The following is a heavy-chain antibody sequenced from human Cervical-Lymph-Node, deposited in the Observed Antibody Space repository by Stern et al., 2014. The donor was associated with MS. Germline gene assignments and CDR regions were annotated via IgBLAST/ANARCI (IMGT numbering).Heavy chain of an antibody. CDR3: AGLKIRRDVSTVTIQHFQY. J-gene: IGHJ1*01. CDR2: LYYSGTP. Sequence: QVQLQESGPGLVKPSETLSLTCTVSGGSITSSNSYWAWIRQPPGKGLEWIGSLYYSGTPSSTPSLKRRVPISLATPKSQWSLTRGFVTAADTAVYYCAGLKIRRDVSTVTIQHFQYWGQGTLVTVSS. V-gene: IGHV4-39*01. CDR1: GGSITSSNSY. D-gene: IGHD4-17*01.